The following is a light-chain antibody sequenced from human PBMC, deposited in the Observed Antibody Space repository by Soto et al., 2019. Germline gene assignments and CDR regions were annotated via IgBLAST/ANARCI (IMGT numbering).Light chain of an antibody. V-gene: IGLV2-8*01. CDR1: SSDIDGYNY. CDR2: EVT. J-gene: IGLJ2*01. CDR3: SSYVGTKV. Sequence: QSALTQPPSASGSPGQSVTISCTGISSDIDGYNYVSWYQQHPGKAPKLIIFEVTKRPSGVPDRLSGSKSGNTASLTVSGLQAEDEADYYCSSYVGTKVFGGGTKLTVL.